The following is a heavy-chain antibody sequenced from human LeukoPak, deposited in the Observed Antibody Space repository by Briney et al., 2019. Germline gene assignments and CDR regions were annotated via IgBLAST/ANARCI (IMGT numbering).Heavy chain of an antibody. Sequence: ASVKVSCKASGYTFTSYGISWVRQAPGQGLEWMGWISAYNGNTNYAQKLQGRVTMTTDTSTSTAYMELRSLRSDDTAVYYCATGVRVLRFLEWPPPYWGQGALVTVSS. D-gene: IGHD3-3*01. CDR2: ISAYNGNT. CDR1: GYTFTSYG. V-gene: IGHV1-18*01. J-gene: IGHJ4*02. CDR3: ATGVRVLRFLEWPPPY.